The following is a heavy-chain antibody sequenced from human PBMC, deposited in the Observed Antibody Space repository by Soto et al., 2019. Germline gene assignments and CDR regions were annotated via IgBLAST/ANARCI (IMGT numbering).Heavy chain of an antibody. D-gene: IGHD3-10*02. CDR2: IFHSGSS. CDR3: ARPLFVRGTLAYYDS. V-gene: IGHV4-4*02. CDR1: NDSIRSYTW. J-gene: IGHJ4*02. Sequence: QVHLQESGPGLVKPASTLSLTGSVSNDSIRSYTWWCGVRHPPGRGLGWVGEIFHSGSSNNNPNFKRRVALSVGKTKNESSVKLDSVTAADTAVYYCARPLFVRGTLAYYDSWGQGTLVTVSS.